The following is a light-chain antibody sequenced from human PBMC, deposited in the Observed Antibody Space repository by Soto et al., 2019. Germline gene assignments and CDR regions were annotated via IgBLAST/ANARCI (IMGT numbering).Light chain of an antibody. V-gene: IGKV3-11*01. J-gene: IGKJ1*01. CDR1: QSVSNF. CDR2: DAS. Sequence: EIVLTQSPATLSLSPGDRATLSCRASQSVSNFLAWYQQKPGQAPRLLIYDASNRATGIPARFSGGGSGTDCSLTISSLEPEDFAVDYWQVRSNWPTWTFGQGTKVEI. CDR3: QVRSNWPTWT.